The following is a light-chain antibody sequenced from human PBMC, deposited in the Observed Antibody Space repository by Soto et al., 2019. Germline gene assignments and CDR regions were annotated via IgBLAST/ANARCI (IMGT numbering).Light chain of an antibody. J-gene: IGLJ1*01. CDR1: STDVGGYKY. V-gene: IGLV2-14*01. Sequence: QSVLTQPVSVSGSPGQSITISCTGTSTDVGGYKYVSWYQQNPGKAPKLMIYDVTSRPSGVSDRFSGSKSGNTASLIISGLQPEDEADYYCISYTSSDTYVFGTGTKVTVL. CDR2: DVT. CDR3: ISYTSSDTYV.